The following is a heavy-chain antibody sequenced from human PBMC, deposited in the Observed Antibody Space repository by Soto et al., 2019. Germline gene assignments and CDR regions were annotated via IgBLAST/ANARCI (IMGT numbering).Heavy chain of an antibody. Sequence: SETLSLTCAVYGGSFSGYYWSWIRQPPGKGLEWIGEINHSGSTNYNPSLKSRVTISVDTSKNQFSLKLSSVTAADTAVYYCARKGSGYYHYYMDVWGKGTTVTVSS. J-gene: IGHJ6*03. V-gene: IGHV4-34*01. CDR3: ARKGSGYYHYYMDV. D-gene: IGHD3-10*01. CDR2: INHSGST. CDR1: GGSFSGYY.